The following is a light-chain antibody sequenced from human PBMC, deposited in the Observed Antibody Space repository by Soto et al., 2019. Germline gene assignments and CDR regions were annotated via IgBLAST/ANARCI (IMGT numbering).Light chain of an antibody. CDR1: SSNIGTSS. J-gene: IGLJ1*01. CDR2: TTN. V-gene: IGLV1-44*01. Sequence: QSVLTQPHSASGTPGQRVTISCSGSSSNIGTSSVHWIQQLPGTAPKLLISTTNQPPSGVPERFSGSKSGTSASLAISGLQSEDEADYYCAAGDDSLNGHVFGTGTKVTVL. CDR3: AAGDDSLNGHV.